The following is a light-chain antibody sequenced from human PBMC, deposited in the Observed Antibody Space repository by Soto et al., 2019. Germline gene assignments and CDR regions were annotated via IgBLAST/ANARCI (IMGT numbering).Light chain of an antibody. J-gene: IGKJ5*01. V-gene: IGKV3-15*01. CDR3: QQYNNWPIT. Sequence: EIVMTQSPATLSVSPGERATLSCRASQSVSSNLAWYQQKPGQAPRLLIYGASTRATGIPARFSGSGSGTEFTLTISSRQSEDFVVYYCQQYNNWPITFGQGTRLEIK. CDR2: GAS. CDR1: QSVSSN.